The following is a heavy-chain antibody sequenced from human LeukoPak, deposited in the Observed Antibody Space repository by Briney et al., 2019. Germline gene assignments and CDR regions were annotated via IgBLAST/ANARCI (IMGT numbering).Heavy chain of an antibody. V-gene: IGHV3-23*01. CDR2: VSGSGGSR. D-gene: IGHD6-13*01. CDR1: GFTFNSYA. J-gene: IGHJ4*02. CDR3: AKDPGYSSSWSQFED. Sequence: GGSLRLSCAASGFTFNSYAMSWVRQAPGKGLEWVSVVSGSGGSRYYADSVKGRFTISRDNSKNTVYLQMNSLRAEDTAVYYCAKDPGYSSSWSQFEDWGQGTLVTVSS.